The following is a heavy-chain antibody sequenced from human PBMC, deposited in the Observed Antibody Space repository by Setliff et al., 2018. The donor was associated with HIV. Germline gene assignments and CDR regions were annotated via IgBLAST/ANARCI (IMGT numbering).Heavy chain of an antibody. CDR1: W. Sequence: WWTWVRRSPQKGLEWIGEVYHSGATNYNPSLKSRVAMSVDKSENQFSLRLNSVTAADTAVYYCARRPPPLQFLDSPSYYMDVWGKGTTVTVSS. D-gene: IGHD3-3*01. J-gene: IGHJ6*03. V-gene: IGHV4-4*02. CDR3: ARRPPPLQFLDSPSYYMDV. CDR2: VYHSGAT.